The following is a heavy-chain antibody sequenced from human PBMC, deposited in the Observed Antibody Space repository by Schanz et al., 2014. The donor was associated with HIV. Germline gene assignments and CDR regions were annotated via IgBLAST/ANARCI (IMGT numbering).Heavy chain of an antibody. D-gene: IGHD2-2*01. J-gene: IGHJ6*02. CDR2: INDSGST. Sequence: QVQLQQWGAGLLKPSETLSLTCAVYGGSFSNYYWSWIRQPPGKGLEWIGDINDSGSTNYNPSLNTRFTKSANTPKTQFSRNLSSVPAADTALYYCARDPVLYCSSTKCLGMDVWGQGTTVTVSS. CDR3: ARDPVLYCSSTKCLGMDV. V-gene: IGHV4-34*01. CDR1: GGSFSNYY.